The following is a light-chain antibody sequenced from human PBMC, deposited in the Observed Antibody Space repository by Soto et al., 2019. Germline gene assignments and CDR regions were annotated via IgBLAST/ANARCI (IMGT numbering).Light chain of an antibody. CDR1: SSNIGSNA. CDR2: RNN. J-gene: IGLJ1*01. V-gene: IGLV1-44*01. CDR3: AAWYDSLTGYV. Sequence: QSVLTQPPSASGTPGQRVTISCSGSSSNIGSNAVNWYQQLPGTAPKLLIYRNNERPSGVPDRFSGSKSGTSASLAISGLQSEDEADYYCAAWYDSLTGYVFGTGTKLTVL.